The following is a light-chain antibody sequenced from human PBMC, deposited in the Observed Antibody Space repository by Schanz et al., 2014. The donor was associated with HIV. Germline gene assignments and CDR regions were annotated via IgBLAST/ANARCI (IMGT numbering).Light chain of an antibody. Sequence: EIVLTQSPATLSLSPGERATLSCRASQSVSTYLAWYQHRPGQAPRLLIYDASNRATGIPARFSGSGSGTDFTLTISSLEPEDIAVYYCQYFGNSGGTFGGGTKVEIK. J-gene: IGKJ4*01. CDR2: DAS. CDR3: QYFGNSGGT. V-gene: IGKV3-11*01. CDR1: QSVSTY.